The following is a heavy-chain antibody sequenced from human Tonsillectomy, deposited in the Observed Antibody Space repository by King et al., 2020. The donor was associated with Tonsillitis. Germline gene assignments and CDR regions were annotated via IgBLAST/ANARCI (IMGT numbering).Heavy chain of an antibody. J-gene: IGHJ4*02. D-gene: IGHD2-8*01. CDR3: ARDLAVYCTNGVCPFDY. V-gene: IGHV1-69*09. CDR2: IIPILGIA. CDR1: GGTFSSYA. Sequence: QLVQSGAEVKKPGSSVKVSCKASGGTFSSYAISWVRQAPGQGLEWMGRIIPILGIANYAQKFQGRVTITADKSTSTAYMELSSLRSEDTAEYYCARDLAVYCTNGVCPFDYWGQGTLVTVSS.